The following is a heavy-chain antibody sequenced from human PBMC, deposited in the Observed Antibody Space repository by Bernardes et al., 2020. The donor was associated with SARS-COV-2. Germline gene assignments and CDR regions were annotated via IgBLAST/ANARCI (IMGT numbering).Heavy chain of an antibody. D-gene: IGHD3-3*01. CDR3: GKDRANFWTNNYKDGGWIDV. V-gene: IGHV1-2*02. CDR1: GYTFSGYY. Sequence: ASVQDSCKTSGYTFSGYYIHWVRQAPGQGLECMGWTNLNSGVKNYVQNFQGRVTMTRDTYISTAYMELSSLTSDDTAVYYCGKDRANFWTNNYKDGGWIDVWGQGIMFNVYS. CDR2: TNLNSGVK. J-gene: IGHJ4*02.